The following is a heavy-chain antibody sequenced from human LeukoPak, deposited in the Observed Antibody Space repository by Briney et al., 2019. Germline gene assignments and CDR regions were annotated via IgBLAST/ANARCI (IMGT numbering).Heavy chain of an antibody. CDR1: GFTFSTYE. D-gene: IGHD3-3*01. Sequence: PGGSLRLSCAASGFTFSTYEMNWVRQAPGKGLEWVSYISSSGSTIYYADSVKGRFTISRDNAKNSLYLQMNSLRAEDTAVYYCARDPTPKFVWSGYYGVFDYWGQGTLVTVSS. CDR2: ISSSGSTI. J-gene: IGHJ4*02. V-gene: IGHV3-48*03. CDR3: ARDPTPKFVWSGYYGVFDY.